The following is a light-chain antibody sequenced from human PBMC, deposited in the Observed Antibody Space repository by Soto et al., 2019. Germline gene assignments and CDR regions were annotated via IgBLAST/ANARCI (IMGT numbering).Light chain of an antibody. V-gene: IGKV3-20*01. J-gene: IGKJ1*01. CDR3: QRYTNPPWT. Sequence: EVVLTQSPGTLSLSPGEGATLSCRASQIVSSSYLAWYQQRPGQAPRLLIYGASSRATGVPDRFSGSGSGTDNSLTISRLEPEDFAVYYCQRYTNPPWTFAQGTKVDIK. CDR2: GAS. CDR1: QIVSSSY.